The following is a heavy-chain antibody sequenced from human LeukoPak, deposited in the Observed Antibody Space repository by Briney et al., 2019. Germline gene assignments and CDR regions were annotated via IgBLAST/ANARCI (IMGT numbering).Heavy chain of an antibody. V-gene: IGHV5-51*01. CDR3: ASLPRGSSGWNYFDY. Sequence: RGESLKISCKASGSSFTSYWIGWVRQMPGKGLEWMGIIYPDDSDTRYSPSFQGQVTISADKSIRAAYLQWSSLKASDTVMYYCASLPRGSSGWNYFDYWGQGTLVTVSS. CDR1: GSSFTSYW. D-gene: IGHD6-19*01. J-gene: IGHJ4*02. CDR2: IYPDDSDT.